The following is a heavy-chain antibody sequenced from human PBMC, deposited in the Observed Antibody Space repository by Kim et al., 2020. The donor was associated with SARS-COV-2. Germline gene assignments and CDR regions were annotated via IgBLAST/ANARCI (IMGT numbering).Heavy chain of an antibody. J-gene: IGHJ6*03. Sequence: GGSLRLSCAASGFTFSSYSMNWVRQAPGKGLEWVSSSSSSSSYIYYADSVKGRFTISRDNAKNSLYLQMNSLRAEDTAVYYCARAEDPCCTVEPALADPHRVCYYYYSMDVWGKGTTVTVSS. CDR1: GFTFSSYS. V-gene: IGHV3-21*01. CDR2: SSSSSSYI. D-gene: IGHD2-2*02. CDR3: ARAEDPCCTVEPALADPHRVCYYYYSMDV.